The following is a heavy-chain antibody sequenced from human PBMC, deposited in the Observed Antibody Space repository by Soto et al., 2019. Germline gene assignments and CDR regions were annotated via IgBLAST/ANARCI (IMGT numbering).Heavy chain of an antibody. D-gene: IGHD2-2*01. CDR2: INGYNSDA. CDR3: ARDLRSTDYYFDL. Sequence: QVQLVQSGGEVKNPGASVKVSCKASGYTFSNYGISWVRQAPGQGLEWMGWINGYNSDANYAQNLQGRVTVTTDTSTNTVYMEVRSLRFDDTAVYYCARDLRSTDYYFDLWGRGTLVIVSS. CDR1: GYTFSNYG. V-gene: IGHV1-18*01. J-gene: IGHJ2*01.